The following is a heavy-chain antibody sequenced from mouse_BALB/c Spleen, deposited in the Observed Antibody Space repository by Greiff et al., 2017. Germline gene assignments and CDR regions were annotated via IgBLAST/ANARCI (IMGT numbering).Heavy chain of an antibody. D-gene: IGHD1-1*01. V-gene: IGHV3-2*02. CDR1: GYSITGDYA. CDR3: ARSYGSSPYYAMDY. J-gene: IGHJ4*01. CDR2: ISYSGST. Sequence: QSGPGLVKPSQSLSLTCTVTGYSITGDYAWNWIRQFPGNKLEWMGYISYSGSTSYNPSLKSRISITRDTSKNQFFLQLNSVTTEDTATYYCARSYGSSPYYAMDYWGQGTSVTVSS.